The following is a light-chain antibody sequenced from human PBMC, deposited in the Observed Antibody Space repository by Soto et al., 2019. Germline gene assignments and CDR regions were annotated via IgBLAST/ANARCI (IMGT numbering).Light chain of an antibody. J-gene: IGKJ4*01. V-gene: IGKV3-20*01. Sequence: EIGLTQSPGTLSLSPGERATLSCRASQSVSSSYLDWYQQKPGQAPRLLIYGASSRATGIPDRFSGSGSGTDFTLTISRREAEDFAVYYCQKDGSSLFTFGGGTKVEIK. CDR1: QSVSSSY. CDR2: GAS. CDR3: QKDGSSLFT.